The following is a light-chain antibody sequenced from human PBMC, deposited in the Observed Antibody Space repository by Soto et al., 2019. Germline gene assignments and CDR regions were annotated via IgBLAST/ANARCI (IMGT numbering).Light chain of an antibody. CDR3: QLYRT. Sequence: ELVMTQSPATLSVSPGERATLSCRASQSVSSNLAWYQQKPGQAPRLLIYGASTRATGIPAWFSGSGSGTEFTLTISSLQSEDFAVYYCQLYRTFGQGTKVEIK. CDR2: GAS. V-gene: IGKV3-15*01. CDR1: QSVSSN. J-gene: IGKJ1*01.